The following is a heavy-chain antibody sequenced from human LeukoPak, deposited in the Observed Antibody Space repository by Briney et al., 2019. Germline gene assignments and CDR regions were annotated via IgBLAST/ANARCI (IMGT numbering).Heavy chain of an antibody. V-gene: IGHV3-48*04. CDR1: GFTFSSYS. Sequence: RGSLRLSCAASGFTFSSYSMNWVRQAPGKGLEWVSYISSSSSTIYYADSVKGRFTISRDNAKNSLYLQMNSLRAEDTAVYYCAKDPGLIRYFALPDAFDIWGQGTMVTVSS. D-gene: IGHD3-9*01. CDR3: AKDPGLIRYFALPDAFDI. J-gene: IGHJ3*02. CDR2: ISSSSSTI.